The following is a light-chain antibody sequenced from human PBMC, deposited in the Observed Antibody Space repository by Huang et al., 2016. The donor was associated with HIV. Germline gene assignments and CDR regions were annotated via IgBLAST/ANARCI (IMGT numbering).Light chain of an antibody. Sequence: DIQMTQSPSSLSASVGDRVTINCRASQSIPTSLNWYQQRPGKAPKLLIYDASTLQSGVPSRFSGSGSGTDFTLTISSLQPEEFAAYHCQQSYRTPDTFGQGTKVEIK. CDR1: QSIPTS. J-gene: IGKJ1*01. V-gene: IGKV1-39*01. CDR2: DAS. CDR3: QQSYRTPDT.